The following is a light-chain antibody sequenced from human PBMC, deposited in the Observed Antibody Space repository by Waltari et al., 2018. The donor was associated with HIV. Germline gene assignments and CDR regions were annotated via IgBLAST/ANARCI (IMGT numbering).Light chain of an antibody. CDR1: QSVLYSSNNNNY. V-gene: IGKV4-1*01. Sequence: DIVMTQSPDSLAVSLGERATINCKSSQSVLYSSNNNNYLAWYQQKPGQPPKLLIYWASTRESGVPDRFSGSGSGTNFTLTINSLQAEDVAVYYCQQYYTPPPTFGGGTKVEIK. J-gene: IGKJ4*01. CDR2: WAS. CDR3: QQYYTPPPT.